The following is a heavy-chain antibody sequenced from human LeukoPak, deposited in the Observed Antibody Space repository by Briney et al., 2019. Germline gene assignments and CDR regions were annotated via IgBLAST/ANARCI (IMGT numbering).Heavy chain of an antibody. CDR3: ARVYCTNGVCHLDY. Sequence: PGGSLRLSCAASGFMFSSYWMTWVRQAPGKGLKGAANINQDGSERYHVDSVKGRFTISRDNAKNSLYLQMNSLRAEDTAVYYCARVYCTNGVCHLDYWGQGTLVTVSS. CDR1: GFMFSSYW. D-gene: IGHD2-8*01. J-gene: IGHJ4*02. V-gene: IGHV3-7*01. CDR2: INQDGSER.